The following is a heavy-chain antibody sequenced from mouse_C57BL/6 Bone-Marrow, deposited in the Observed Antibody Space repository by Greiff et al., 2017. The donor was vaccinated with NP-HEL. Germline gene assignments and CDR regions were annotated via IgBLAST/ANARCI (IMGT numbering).Heavy chain of an antibody. CDR1: GYSITSDY. Sequence: EVQLVESGPGLAKPSQTLSLTCSVTGYSITSDYWNWIRKFPGNKLEYMGYISYSGSTYYNPSLKSRISITRDTSKNQYYLQLNSVTTEDTATYYCARRPQYYGSSSSYAMDYWGQGTSVTVSS. D-gene: IGHD1-1*01. V-gene: IGHV3-8*01. CDR3: ARRPQYYGSSSSYAMDY. J-gene: IGHJ4*01. CDR2: ISYSGST.